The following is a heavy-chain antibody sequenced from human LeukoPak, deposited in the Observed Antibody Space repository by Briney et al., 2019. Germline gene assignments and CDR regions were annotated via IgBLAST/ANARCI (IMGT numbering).Heavy chain of an antibody. CDR2: IKQDESEK. CDR3: ARGDPSYYDSRGFDY. CDR1: GFTFISYW. V-gene: IGHV3-7*01. Sequence: PGGSLRLSCAASGFTFISYWMSWVRQAPGKGLEWVANIKQDESEKYYVDSVKGRFTISRDNAKNSLYLQMNSLRAGDTALYYCARGDPSYYDSRGFDYWGQGTLVTVSS. D-gene: IGHD3-22*01. J-gene: IGHJ4*02.